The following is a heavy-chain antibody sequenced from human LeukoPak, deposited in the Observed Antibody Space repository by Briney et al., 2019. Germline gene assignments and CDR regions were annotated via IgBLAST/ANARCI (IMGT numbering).Heavy chain of an antibody. D-gene: IGHD3-22*01. Sequence: SETLSLTCTVSGYSISSGYYWGWIRQPPGEGLEWIGSIYHSGSTYYNPSLKSRVTISVDTSKNQFSLKLSSVTAADTAVYYCARVTMIVVVITTSNWFDPWGQGTLVTVSS. V-gene: IGHV4-38-2*02. CDR1: GYSISSGYY. J-gene: IGHJ5*02. CDR3: ARVTMIVVVITTSNWFDP. CDR2: IYHSGST.